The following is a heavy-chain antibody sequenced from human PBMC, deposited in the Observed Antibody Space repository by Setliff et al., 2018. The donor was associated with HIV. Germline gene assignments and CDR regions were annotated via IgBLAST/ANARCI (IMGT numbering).Heavy chain of an antibody. CDR3: ARLLWFGELLSYGMDV. J-gene: IGHJ6*02. CDR2: IYYSGST. V-gene: IGHV4-59*01. CDR1: GGSISSYY. Sequence: PSETLSLTCTVSGGSISSYYWSWIRQPPGKGLEWIGYIYYSGSTNYNPSLKSRVTISVDTSKNQFSLKLSSVTAADTAVYYCARLLWFGELLSYGMDVWGQGTKVTVSS. D-gene: IGHD3-10*01.